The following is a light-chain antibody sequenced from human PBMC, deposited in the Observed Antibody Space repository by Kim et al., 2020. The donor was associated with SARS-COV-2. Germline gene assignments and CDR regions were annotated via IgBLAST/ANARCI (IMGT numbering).Light chain of an antibody. Sequence: QRVAISCTGTSSNIGAGYDVHWYQQLPGTAPRLLIYGNTHRTSGVPDRFSGSKSGTSASLAIIGLQAEDETDYYCQSYDSSLSAWVFGGGTKLTVL. V-gene: IGLV1-40*01. J-gene: IGLJ2*01. CDR2: GNT. CDR1: SSNIGAGYD. CDR3: QSYDSSLSAWV.